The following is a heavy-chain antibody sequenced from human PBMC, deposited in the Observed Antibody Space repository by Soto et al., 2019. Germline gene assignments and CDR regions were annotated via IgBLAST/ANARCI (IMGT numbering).Heavy chain of an antibody. J-gene: IGHJ4*02. V-gene: IGHV3-30*18. Sequence: DLAESGGNVVQPGRSLRLSCAASGFSFSDYGMHWVRQAPGKGLESVALLSYDGDKEYYADSVKGRFTISRDNSKNTVFLQMNSLRPEDTAVYYCGKDLMGEQWLGVMHYWGQGTLVTVSS. CDR2: LSYDGDKE. D-gene: IGHD6-19*01. CDR3: GKDLMGEQWLGVMHY. CDR1: GFSFSDYG.